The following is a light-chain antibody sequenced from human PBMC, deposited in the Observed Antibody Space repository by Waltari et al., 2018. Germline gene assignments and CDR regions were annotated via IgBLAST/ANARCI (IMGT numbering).Light chain of an antibody. J-gene: IGKJ1*01. Sequence: SSYLNVYQQRPGQAPMLLMYSGSKLEGGVPYRFSGSGSGTDFTLTISSVEAYDFGVYYCQQSTTCPGTFGQGTQVEI. CDR2: SGS. CDR3: QQSTTCPGT. CDR1: SSY. V-gene: IGKV1-39*01.